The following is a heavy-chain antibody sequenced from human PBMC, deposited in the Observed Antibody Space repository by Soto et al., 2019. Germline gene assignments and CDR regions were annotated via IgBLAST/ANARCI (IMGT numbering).Heavy chain of an antibody. Sequence: SETLSLTCSVSGYSVSSGDYYWAWIRQPPGKGLEWIGIMFYSGLTYYTQSLKSRFTHSAETSKNHCSVRTKSVTAAETAFYYCAALTVALTGPYGIQVWGQRSTVSVS. D-gene: IGHD7-27*01. CDR3: AALTVALTGPYGIQV. CDR1: GYSVSSGDYY. CDR2: MFYSGLT. V-gene: IGHV4-39*01. J-gene: IGHJ6*01.